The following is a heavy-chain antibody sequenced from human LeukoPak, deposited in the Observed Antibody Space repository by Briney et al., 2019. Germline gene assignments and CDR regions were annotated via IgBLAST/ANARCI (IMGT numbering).Heavy chain of an antibody. J-gene: IGHJ4*02. CDR1: GYTFTSYA. CDR2: VNPNSGNT. V-gene: IGHV1-8*02. D-gene: IGHD3-22*01. Sequence: ASVNVSCTASGYTFTSYAMNWVRQATGQGLEWMGWVNPNSGNTGYAQKFQGRVTLTRDTSINTAYMELSSLRSGDTAVYYCARRSEDFDSSAYPYWGQGTPVTVSS. CDR3: ARRSEDFDSSAYPY.